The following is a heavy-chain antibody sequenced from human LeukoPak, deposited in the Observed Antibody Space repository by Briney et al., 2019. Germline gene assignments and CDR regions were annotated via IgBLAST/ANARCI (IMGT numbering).Heavy chain of an antibody. J-gene: IGHJ6*02. CDR3: TIVVVPAATYYPPYYYYGMDV. CDR1: GFTFRSHG. D-gene: IGHD2-2*01. CDR2: ISSSSSYI. V-gene: IGHV3-21*04. Sequence: GGSLRLSCAASGFTFRSHGMHWVRQAPGKGLEWVSSISSSSSYIYYADSVKGRFTISRDNAKNSLYLQMNSLRAEDTAVYYCTIVVVPAATYYPPYYYYGMDVWGQGTTVTVSS.